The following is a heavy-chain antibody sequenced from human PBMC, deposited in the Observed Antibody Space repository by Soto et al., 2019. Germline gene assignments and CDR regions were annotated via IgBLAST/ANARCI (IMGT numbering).Heavy chain of an antibody. CDR3: TRPRHYYDSSAHGAFDI. V-gene: IGHV3-49*04. CDR1: GFTFGDYA. J-gene: IGHJ3*02. D-gene: IGHD3-22*01. Sequence: GGSLRLSCTASGFTFGDYAMSWVRQAPGKGLEWVGFIRGKAYGGTTEYAASVKGRFTISRDDSKSIAYLQMNSLKTEDTAVYYCTRPRHYYDSSAHGAFDIWGQGTMVTVSS. CDR2: IRGKAYGGTT.